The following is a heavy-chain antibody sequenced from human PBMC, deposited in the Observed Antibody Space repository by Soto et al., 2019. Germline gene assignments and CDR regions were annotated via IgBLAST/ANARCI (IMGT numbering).Heavy chain of an antibody. V-gene: IGHV3-23*01. CDR2: INTSGGST. Sequence: GGSLRLSCAASGFTFISYAMSWVRQAPGKGLEWVSTINTSGGSTYYADSVKGRFTISRDNSKNTLYLQMNSLRAEDTAVYYCAKELHTSSGWSQVIYWGQGTLVTVSS. CDR1: GFTFISYA. D-gene: IGHD6-19*01. CDR3: AKELHTSSGWSQVIY. J-gene: IGHJ4*02.